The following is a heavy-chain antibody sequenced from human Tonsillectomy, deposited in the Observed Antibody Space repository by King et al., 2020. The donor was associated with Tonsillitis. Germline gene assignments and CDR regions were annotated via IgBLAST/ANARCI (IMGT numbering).Heavy chain of an antibody. V-gene: IGHV4-30-4*01. Sequence: VQLQESGPGLVKPSQTLSLTCTVSGGSISSGDYYWTWIRQPPGKGLEWIGYIYYSGSTYYNPPLKSRGTISMDTSKNQFSLKLSSVTAADTAVYYCASLSITMIRGVTDYWGQGTLVTVSS. D-gene: IGHD3-10*01. J-gene: IGHJ4*02. CDR2: IYYSGST. CDR1: GGSISSGDYY. CDR3: ASLSITMIRGVTDY.